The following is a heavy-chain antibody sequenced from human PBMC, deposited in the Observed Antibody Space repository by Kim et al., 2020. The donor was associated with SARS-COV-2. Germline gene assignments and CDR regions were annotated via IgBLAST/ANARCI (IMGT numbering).Heavy chain of an antibody. CDR1: GFTFSRSS. Sequence: GGSLRLSCAASGFTFSRSSMNWVRQAPGKGLEWVSYISSSGSTKYYADSVKGRFTISRDNARNSLYLQLNSLRAEDTGVYYCAREEGAEAFDYWGQGTLV. V-gene: IGHV3-48*04. CDR2: ISSSGSTK. CDR3: AREEGAEAFDY. J-gene: IGHJ4*02.